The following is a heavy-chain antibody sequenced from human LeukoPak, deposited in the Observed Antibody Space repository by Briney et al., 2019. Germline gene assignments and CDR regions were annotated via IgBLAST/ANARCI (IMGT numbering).Heavy chain of an antibody. Sequence: SGGSLRLSCAASGFTFTTYWMSWVRQAPGKGLEWMANIKQDGSEKYYVDSVKGRFAISRDNAKNSLHLQMNSLRAEDTAVYYCVRDRYDILTGYNDAFDIWGQGTMVTVSS. V-gene: IGHV3-7*01. CDR3: VRDRYDILTGYNDAFDI. J-gene: IGHJ3*02. D-gene: IGHD3-9*01. CDR1: GFTFTTYW. CDR2: IKQDGSEK.